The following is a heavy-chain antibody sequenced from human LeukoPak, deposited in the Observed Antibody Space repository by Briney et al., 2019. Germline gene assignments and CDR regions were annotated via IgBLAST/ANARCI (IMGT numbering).Heavy chain of an antibody. V-gene: IGHV5-51*01. Sequence: GESLQISCKGSGYIFTSYWIAWVRQLPGKGLEWMGIIYPGESDTRYSPSCQGQVTISADKSISTAYLQWSSLKASDTAMYCCARRSGSFQGDYNFDYWGQGTLVTVSS. CDR2: IYPGESDT. CDR3: ARRSGSFQGDYNFDY. D-gene: IGHD1-26*01. CDR1: GYIFTSYW. J-gene: IGHJ4*02.